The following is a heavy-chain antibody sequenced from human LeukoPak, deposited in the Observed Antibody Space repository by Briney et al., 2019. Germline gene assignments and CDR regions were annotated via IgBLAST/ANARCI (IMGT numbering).Heavy chain of an antibody. CDR3: AGYNCSSTRCYTGGFDY. Sequence: GGSLRLSCAASGFTFSSYAMSWVRQAPGKGLEWVSAISGSGGSTYYTDSVKGRFTISRDSSKNTLYLQMNSLRAEDTAVYYCAGYNCSSTRCYTGGFDYWGQGTLVTVSS. V-gene: IGHV3-23*01. J-gene: IGHJ4*02. D-gene: IGHD2-2*02. CDR2: ISGSGGST. CDR1: GFTFSSYA.